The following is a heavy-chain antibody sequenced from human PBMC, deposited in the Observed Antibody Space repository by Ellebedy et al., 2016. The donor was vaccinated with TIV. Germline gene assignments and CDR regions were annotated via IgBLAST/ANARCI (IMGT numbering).Heavy chain of an antibody. CDR2: IYYSGST. D-gene: IGHD3-10*01. CDR1: GGSISSGDYY. CDR3: AREERGSGSHLPPIDY. V-gene: IGHV4-30-4*01. Sequence: MPSETLSLTCTVSGGSISSGDYYWSWIRQPPGKGLEWIGYIYYSGSTYYNPSLKSRVTISVDTSKNQFSLKLSSVTAADTAVYYCAREERGSGSHLPPIDYWGQGTLVTVSS. J-gene: IGHJ4*02.